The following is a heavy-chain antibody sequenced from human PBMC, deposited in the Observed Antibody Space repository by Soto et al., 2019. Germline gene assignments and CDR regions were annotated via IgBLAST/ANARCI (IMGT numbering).Heavy chain of an antibody. V-gene: IGHV4-39*01. CDR3: ASGGEGSIAVAG. CDR2: IYYTGRT. D-gene: IGHD6-19*01. J-gene: IGHJ4*02. CDR1: GGSISGSSYY. Sequence: QLQLQESGPGLVKPSETLSLTCTVSGGSISGSSYYWGWIRQPPGKGLEWIGAIYYTGRTYYKPSRKSRVTISVDTSKNQFSLKLNSVSAADTAVYYCASGGEGSIAVAGWGQGTLVTVSS.